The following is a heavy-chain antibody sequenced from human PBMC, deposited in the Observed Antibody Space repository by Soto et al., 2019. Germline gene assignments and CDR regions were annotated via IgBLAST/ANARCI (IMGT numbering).Heavy chain of an antibody. V-gene: IGHV1-8*01. CDR3: AGEGGLGDGYTGGAV. Sequence: QVQLVQSGAEVKKPGASVKVSCKASGYTFTSYDINWVRQATGQGLEWMGWMNPNSGNTGYAQKFQGRVTMTRNTPIATANRERSSRRSEDRAVYYCAGEGGLGDGYTGGAVWGKGTTVTFSS. D-gene: IGHD5-12*01. J-gene: IGHJ6*04. CDR2: MNPNSGNT. CDR1: GYTFTSYD.